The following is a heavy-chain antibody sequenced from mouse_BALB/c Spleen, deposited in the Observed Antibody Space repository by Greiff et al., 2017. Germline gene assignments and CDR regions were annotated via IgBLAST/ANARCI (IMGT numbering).Heavy chain of an antibody. CDR3: ELTGPVDY. D-gene: IGHD4-1*01. CDR1: GFNIKDYY. J-gene: IGHJ4*01. V-gene: IGHV14-4*02. CDR2: IDPENGDT. Sequence: VQLQQSGAELVRSGASVKLSCTASGFNIKDYYMHWVKQRPEQGLEWIGWIDPENGDTEYAPKFQGKATMTADTSSNTAYLQLSSLTSEDTAVYYCELTGPVDYWGQGTSVTVSA.